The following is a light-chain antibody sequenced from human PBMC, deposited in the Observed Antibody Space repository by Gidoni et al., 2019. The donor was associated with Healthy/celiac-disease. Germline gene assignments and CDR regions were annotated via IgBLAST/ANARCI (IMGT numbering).Light chain of an antibody. CDR3: QQYANLPPT. CDR2: DAS. J-gene: IGKJ4*01. V-gene: IGKV1-33*01. Sequence: DIQMTQSPSSLSASVGDRVTITCQASHEISNYLNWYQQKPGKAPKLLIYDASNLETGVPSRFSGSGSWTDFTFTISSLQPEDIATYYCQQYANLPPTFGGGTKVEIK. CDR1: HEISNY.